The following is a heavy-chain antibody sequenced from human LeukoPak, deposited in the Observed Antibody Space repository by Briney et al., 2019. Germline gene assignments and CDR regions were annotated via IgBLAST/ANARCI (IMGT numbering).Heavy chain of an antibody. CDR2: IDPNSGGT. J-gene: IGHJ3*02. D-gene: IGHD4-17*01. V-gene: IGHV1-2*02. CDR3: ARDSGYGDGDDAFDI. CDR1: GYTFTGYY. Sequence: ASVKVSCKASGYTFTGYYMHWVRQAPGQGLEWMGWIDPNSGGTNYAQKFQGRVTMTRYTSINTAYVQLSRLRSDDTAVYYCARDSGYGDGDDAFDIWGQGTMVTVSS.